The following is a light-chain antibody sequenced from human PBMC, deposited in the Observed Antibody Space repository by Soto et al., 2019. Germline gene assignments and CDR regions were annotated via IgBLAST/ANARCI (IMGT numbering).Light chain of an antibody. Sequence: DIQMTQSPSTLSASVGDRVTITCRASQSISSWLAWYQQKPGKAPNLLIYKASSLASGVPSRLSVSGSGTDFTLTVTSLQPDDFATDYCQQYNSYITIGPGAKVYIK. J-gene: IGKJ3*01. CDR1: QSISSW. CDR2: KAS. V-gene: IGKV1-5*03. CDR3: QQYNSYIT.